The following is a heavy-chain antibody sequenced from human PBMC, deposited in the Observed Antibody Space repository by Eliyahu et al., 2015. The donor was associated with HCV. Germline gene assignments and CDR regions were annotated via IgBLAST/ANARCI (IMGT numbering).Heavy chain of an antibody. CDR1: GFTSIDYW. Sequence: EVQLVESGGGLVQPGGSLRLSCAASGFTSIDYWMTGVRQAPGKGLEWVAHIKQDGSEKFYVDSVKGRFTVSRDNAKNSLYLQMNSLRAEDTAVYYCARLSGVVTAARHYYFDYWGQGNLVTVSS. J-gene: IGHJ4*02. V-gene: IGHV3-7*01. CDR3: ARLSGVVTAARHYYFDY. CDR2: IKQDGSEK. D-gene: IGHD2-21*02.